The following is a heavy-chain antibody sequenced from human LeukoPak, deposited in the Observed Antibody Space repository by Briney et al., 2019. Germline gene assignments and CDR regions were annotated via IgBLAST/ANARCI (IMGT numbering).Heavy chain of an antibody. Sequence: SETLSLTCAVYGGSFSGYYWSWIRQPPGKGLEWIGYIYYSGSTNYNPSLKSRVTISVDTSKNQFSLKLSSVTAADTAVYYCAGQGAPLWFGESNWFDPWGQGTLVTVSS. V-gene: IGHV4-59*08. D-gene: IGHD3-10*01. CDR3: AGQGAPLWFGESNWFDP. CDR2: IYYSGST. CDR1: GGSFSGYY. J-gene: IGHJ5*02.